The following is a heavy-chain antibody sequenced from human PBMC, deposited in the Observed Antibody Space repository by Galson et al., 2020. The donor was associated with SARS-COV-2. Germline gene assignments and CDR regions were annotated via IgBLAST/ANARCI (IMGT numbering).Heavy chain of an antibody. CDR3: ARDRGGPYAGRFDP. J-gene: IGHJ5*02. V-gene: IGHV3-7*03. Sequence: GESLKISCAASGFTFSSYWMSWVRQAPGKGLEWVANIKQDGSEKYYVDSVKGRFTISRDNAKNSLYLQMNSLRAEDTAVYYCARDRGGPYAGRFDPWGQGTLVTVSS. CDR2: IKQDGSEK. CDR1: GFTFSSYW. D-gene: IGHD2-15*01.